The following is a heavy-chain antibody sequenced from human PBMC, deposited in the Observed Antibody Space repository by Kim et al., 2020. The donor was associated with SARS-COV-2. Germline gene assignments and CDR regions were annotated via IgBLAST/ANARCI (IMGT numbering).Heavy chain of an antibody. CDR3: ARGLVGSSGGYGMDV. Sequence: GGSLRLSCAASGFTVSRNYMSWVRQAPGKGLEWVSVIYSGGSTYYEDYVKGRFTISRDNSKNTLYLQMNSRRAEDTAVYYCARGLVGSSGGYGMDVWGQGTTVTVSS. D-gene: IGHD6-13*01. CDR1: GFTVSRNY. V-gene: IGHV3-53*01. CDR2: IYSGGST. J-gene: IGHJ6*02.